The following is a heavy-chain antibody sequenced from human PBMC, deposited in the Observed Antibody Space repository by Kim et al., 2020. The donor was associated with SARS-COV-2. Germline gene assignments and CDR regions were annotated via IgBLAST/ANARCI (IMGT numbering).Heavy chain of an antibody. J-gene: IGHJ4*02. V-gene: IGHV1-69*13. Sequence: SVKVSCKASGGTFSSYAISWVRQAPGQGLEWMGGIIPIFGTANYAQKFQGRVTITADESTSTAYMELSSLRSEDTAVYYCAREIYSGYDYEGYYFDYWGQGTLVTVSS. CDR2: IIPIFGTA. D-gene: IGHD5-12*01. CDR1: GGTFSSYA. CDR3: AREIYSGYDYEGYYFDY.